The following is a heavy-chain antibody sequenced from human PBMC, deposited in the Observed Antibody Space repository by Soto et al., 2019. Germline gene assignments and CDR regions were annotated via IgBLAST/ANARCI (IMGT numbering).Heavy chain of an antibody. CDR2: IIPILGIA. CDR3: ATPSLATGGGNWG. J-gene: IGHJ4*02. D-gene: IGHD7-27*01. CDR1: GGTFSSYT. Sequence: QVQLVQSGAEVKKPGSSVKVSCKASGGTFSSYTISWVRQAPGQGLEWMGRIIPILGIANYAQKFQGRVTITADKSTSTAYMELSSLRSEDTAVYYCATPSLATGGGNWGWGQGTLVTVSS. V-gene: IGHV1-69*02.